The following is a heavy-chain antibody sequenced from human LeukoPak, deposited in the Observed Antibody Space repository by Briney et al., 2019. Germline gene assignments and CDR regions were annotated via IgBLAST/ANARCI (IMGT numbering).Heavy chain of an antibody. CDR2: IYTSGGT. CDR1: GGSISSGSYY. D-gene: IGHD3-10*01. CDR3: ARGDYGSGSSYPSFDY. J-gene: IGHJ4*02. Sequence: SETLSLTCTVSGGSISSGSYYWSWIRQPAGKGLEWIGHIYTSGGTNYNPSLKSRVTISVDTSKNQFSLKLTSVTAADTAVYYCARGDYGSGSSYPSFDYWGQGTLVTVSS. V-gene: IGHV4-61*09.